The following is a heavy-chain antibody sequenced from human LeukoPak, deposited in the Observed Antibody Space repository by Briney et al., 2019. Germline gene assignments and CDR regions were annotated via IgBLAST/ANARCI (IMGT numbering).Heavy chain of an antibody. CDR1: GFTFSSYG. D-gene: IGHD3-9*01. Sequence: GGSLRLSCAASGFTFSSYGMSWVRQAPGKGLEWVSAISGSGGSTYYADSVKGRFTISRDNSKNTLYLRMNSLRAEDTAVYYCAKLGSYDILTGYVDYWGQGTLVTVSS. J-gene: IGHJ4*02. CDR2: ISGSGGST. CDR3: AKLGSYDILTGYVDY. V-gene: IGHV3-23*01.